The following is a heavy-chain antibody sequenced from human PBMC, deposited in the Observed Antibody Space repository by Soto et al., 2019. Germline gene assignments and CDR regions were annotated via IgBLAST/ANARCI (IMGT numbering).Heavy chain of an antibody. V-gene: IGHV3-11*06. CDR2: ITTSSTYT. D-gene: IGHD1-26*01. Sequence: AGGSLRLSCAAGGFTFSDYYMSWIRQAPGKGLEWVSYITTSSTYTKYADSVRGRFTISRDNAKNSLYLQMNSLRAEDTAVYYCARHGSYCFDDWGQGTLVTVSS. CDR1: GFTFSDYY. CDR3: ARHGSYCFDD. J-gene: IGHJ4*02.